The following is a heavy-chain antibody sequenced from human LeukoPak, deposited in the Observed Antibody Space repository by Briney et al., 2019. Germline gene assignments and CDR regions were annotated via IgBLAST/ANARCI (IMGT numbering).Heavy chain of an antibody. Sequence: GGSLRLSCAASGFTFSSYAMSWVRQAPGKGLEWVSAISGSGGRTYYADSVKGRFTISRDNSKNTLYLQMNSLRAEDTAVYYCANLDIAVAGTEETIDYWGQGTLVTVSS. D-gene: IGHD6-19*01. CDR3: ANLDIAVAGTEETIDY. J-gene: IGHJ4*02. V-gene: IGHV3-23*01. CDR2: ISGSGGRT. CDR1: GFTFSSYA.